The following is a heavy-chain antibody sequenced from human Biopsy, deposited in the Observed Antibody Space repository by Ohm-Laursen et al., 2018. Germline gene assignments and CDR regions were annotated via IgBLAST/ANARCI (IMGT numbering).Heavy chain of an antibody. J-gene: IGHJ1*01. CDR3: ARGRNYIWGNEPWD. V-gene: IGHV4-34*01. Sequence: GTLSLTCSVSGASVKTSGYFWAWIRQRPGKGLEWIGEINHGGTTKYYNPSLRSRASISKDTSKNQFSLRLTSVSAADTAVYYCARGRNYIWGNEPWDWGQGTLVTVSS. CDR1: GASVKTSGYF. D-gene: IGHD3-16*01. CDR2: INHGGTT.